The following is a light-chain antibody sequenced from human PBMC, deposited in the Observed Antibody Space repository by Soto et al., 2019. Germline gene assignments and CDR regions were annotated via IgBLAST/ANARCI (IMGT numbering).Light chain of an antibody. V-gene: IGLV2-23*02. CDR3: CSYATISTLV. J-gene: IGLJ3*02. Sequence: QSALTQPASVSGSPGQSITISCTGTNNDVASYNLVSWYQHHPGKAPKLMIYAVSKRPSGVSNRFSGSKSGNTASLTISGLQAKDEAAYYCCSYATISTLVFGGGTKVTVL. CDR1: NNDVASYNL. CDR2: AVS.